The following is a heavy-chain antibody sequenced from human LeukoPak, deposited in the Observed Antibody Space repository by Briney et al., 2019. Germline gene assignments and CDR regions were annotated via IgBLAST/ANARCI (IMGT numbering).Heavy chain of an antibody. J-gene: IGHJ5*02. CDR2: INHSGST. CDR1: GGSFSGYY. CDR3: AAYGSGAHNWFDP. Sequence: SETLSLTCAVYGGSFSGYYCSWIRQPPGKGLEWIGEINHSGSTNYNPSLKSRVTISVDTSKNQFSLKLSSVTAADTAVYYCAAYGSGAHNWFDPWGQGTLVTVSS. V-gene: IGHV4-34*01. D-gene: IGHD3-10*01.